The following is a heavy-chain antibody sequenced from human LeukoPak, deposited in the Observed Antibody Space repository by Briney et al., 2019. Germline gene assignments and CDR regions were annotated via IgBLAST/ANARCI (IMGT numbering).Heavy chain of an antibody. V-gene: IGHV3-9*01. CDR3: AKEGSSSYDHYYYHGMDV. Sequence: GGSLRLSCAASGFTFDDYAMHWVRQAPGKGLEWVSGISWNSGSIGYADSVKGRFTISRDNAKNSLYLQMNSLRAEDTALYYCAKEGSSSYDHYYYHGMDVWGQGTTVTVSS. D-gene: IGHD6-13*01. CDR1: GFTFDDYA. J-gene: IGHJ6*02. CDR2: ISWNSGSI.